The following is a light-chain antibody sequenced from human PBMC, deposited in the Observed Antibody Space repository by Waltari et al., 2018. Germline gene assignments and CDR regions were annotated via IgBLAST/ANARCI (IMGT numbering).Light chain of an antibody. CDR1: NSDFGGYKY. V-gene: IGLV2-14*03. CDR2: DVT. J-gene: IGLJ3*02. CDR3: SSYTTSHTAYWV. Sequence: QSALTQPASVSGSPGQSLTISCSGTNSDFGGYKYVSWYQQHPGKAPKLIIYDVTNRPSGISHRFSGSKSGITASLTISGLQAEDEGDYYCSSYTTSHTAYWVFGGGTRLTVL.